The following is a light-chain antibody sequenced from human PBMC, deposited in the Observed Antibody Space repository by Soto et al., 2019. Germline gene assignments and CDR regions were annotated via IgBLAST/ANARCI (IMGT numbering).Light chain of an antibody. J-gene: IGLJ1*01. CDR1: SSDVGGFNF. CDR2: DVS. Sequence: QSVLTKPASVSGSPGQSITISCTGTSSDVGGFNFVSWYQQPPGKAPKLMIYDVSHRPSGVSNRFSGSKSGNTASLTISGLQAEDEGDYYCSSYTTSSTIVFGTGTKLTVL. V-gene: IGLV2-14*01. CDR3: SSYTTSSTIV.